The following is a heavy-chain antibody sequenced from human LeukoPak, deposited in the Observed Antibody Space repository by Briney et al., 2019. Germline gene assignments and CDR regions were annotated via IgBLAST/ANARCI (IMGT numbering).Heavy chain of an antibody. D-gene: IGHD6-13*01. CDR3: ARELAAAATPFDY. CDR2: INHSGST. J-gene: IGHJ4*02. V-gene: IGHV4-34*01. CDR1: GGSFSGYY. Sequence: PSETLSLTCAVYGGSFSGYYWSWIRQPPGKGLEWIGEINHSGSTNYNPSLKSRVTISVDTSKNQFSLQLNSVTPEDTAVYYCARELAAAATPFDYWGQGTLVTVSS.